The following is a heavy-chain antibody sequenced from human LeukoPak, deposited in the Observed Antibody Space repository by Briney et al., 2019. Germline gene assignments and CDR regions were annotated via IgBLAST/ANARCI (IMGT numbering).Heavy chain of an antibody. Sequence: GRSLRLSCAASGFTFSSYAMHWVRQAPGKGLEWVAVISYDGSNKYYADSVKGRFTISRDNSKNMLYLQMNSLRAEDTAVYYCAREDYGYYFDYWGQGTLVTVSS. CDR2: ISYDGSNK. V-gene: IGHV3-30*04. J-gene: IGHJ4*02. CDR3: AREDYGYYFDY. D-gene: IGHD3-16*01. CDR1: GFTFSSYA.